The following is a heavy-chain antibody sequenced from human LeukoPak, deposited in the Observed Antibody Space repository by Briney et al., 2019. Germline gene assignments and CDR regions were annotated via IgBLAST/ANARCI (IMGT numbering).Heavy chain of an antibody. Sequence: SETLSLTCTVSGGSITSGTSYWGWVRQPPGRGLEWIGTFYSTGSTHYNPSLKSRVTISVDTSKNQFSLKLSSVTAADTAVYYCAKASTYYDFWSGFRRPKWFDPWGQGTLVTVSS. V-gene: IGHV4-39*07. D-gene: IGHD3-3*01. CDR1: GGSITSGTSY. CDR2: FYSTGST. J-gene: IGHJ5*02. CDR3: AKASTYYDFWSGFRRPKWFDP.